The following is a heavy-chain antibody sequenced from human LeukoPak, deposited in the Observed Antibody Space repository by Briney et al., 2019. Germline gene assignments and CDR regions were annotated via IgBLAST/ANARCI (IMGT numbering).Heavy chain of an antibody. J-gene: IGHJ5*02. V-gene: IGHV3-30-3*01. CDR2: ISYDGSNK. D-gene: IGHD6-19*01. CDR3: AKAEQWLVGGRFDP. CDR1: GFTFSSYA. Sequence: GGSLRLSCAASGFTFSSYAMHWVRQAPGKGLEWVAVISYDGSNKYYADSVKGRFTISRDNSKNTLYLQMNSLRAEDTAVYYCAKAEQWLVGGRFDPWGQGTLVTVSS.